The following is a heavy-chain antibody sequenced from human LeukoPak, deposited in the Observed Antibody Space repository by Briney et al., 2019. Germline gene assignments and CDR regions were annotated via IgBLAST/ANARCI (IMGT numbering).Heavy chain of an antibody. CDR3: TRADGDYDHRFFDY. J-gene: IGHJ4*02. Sequence: GGSLRLSCTASGFNFGDYGLSWVRQAPGKGLEWIGFIRRKANDGTTEYAASVKGRFTISRDDSKTIAYLQMDGLQTEDTAPYYCTRADGDYDHRFFDYWGQGTQVIVSS. D-gene: IGHD4-17*01. CDR2: IRRKANDGTT. V-gene: IGHV3-49*04. CDR1: GFNFGDYG.